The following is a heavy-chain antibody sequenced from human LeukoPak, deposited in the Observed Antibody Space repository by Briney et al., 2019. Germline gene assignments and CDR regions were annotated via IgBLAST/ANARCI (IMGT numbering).Heavy chain of an antibody. J-gene: IGHJ5*02. CDR1: GGSISYDY. V-gene: IGHV4-59*08. CDR3: ARHARRLARFDP. Sequence: PETLSLTCTVSGGSISYDYWAWIRQSPGKRLEWSGYIHYSGATNYSPSLKRRVTISVDASKKQVCLKLSSVTAADTAVYYCARHARRLARFDPWGQGTLVTVSS. CDR2: IHYSGAT. D-gene: IGHD3-9*01.